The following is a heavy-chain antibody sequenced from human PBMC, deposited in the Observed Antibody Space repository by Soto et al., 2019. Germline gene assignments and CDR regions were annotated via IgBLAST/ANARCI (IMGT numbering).Heavy chain of an antibody. D-gene: IGHD2-15*01. Sequence: QVQLVQSGAEVKKPGSSVKVSCKASGGTFSSYAISWVRQAPGQGLEWMGGIIPIFGTANYAQKFQGRVTITADESMSTAYMELSSLRSEDTAVYYCARGAGYCSGGSCQPNFDYWGQGTLVTVSS. CDR1: GGTFSSYA. V-gene: IGHV1-69*01. CDR3: ARGAGYCSGGSCQPNFDY. CDR2: IIPIFGTA. J-gene: IGHJ4*02.